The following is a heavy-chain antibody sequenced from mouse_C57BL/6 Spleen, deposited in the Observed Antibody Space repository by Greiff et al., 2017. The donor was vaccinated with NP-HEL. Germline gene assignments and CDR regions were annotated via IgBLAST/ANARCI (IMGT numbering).Heavy chain of an antibody. CDR2: IWSGGST. CDR1: GFSLTSYG. J-gene: IGHJ4*01. D-gene: IGHD2-1*01. CDR3: ASPNSPIYYGNYAMDY. V-gene: IGHV2-2*01. Sequence: QVQLQQSGPGLVQPSQSLSITCTVSGFSLTSYGVHWVRQSPGKGLEWLGVIWSGGSTDYNAAFISRLSISKDNSKSQVFFKMNSLQADDTAIYYCASPNSPIYYGNYAMDYWGQGTSVTVSS.